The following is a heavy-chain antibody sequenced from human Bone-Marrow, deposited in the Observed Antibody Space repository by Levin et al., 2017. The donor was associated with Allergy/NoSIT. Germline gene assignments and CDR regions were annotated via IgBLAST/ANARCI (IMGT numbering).Heavy chain of an antibody. Sequence: GGSLRLSCITSGFIFNREGMHWVRQAPGKGLEWVALISFDGSKKYYGDTVKGRFIISRDNSKNTLFLQMDSLRPEDTALYYCATESSRVDSWGQRTLVTVSS. V-gene: IGHV3-30*02. CDR1: GFIFNREG. J-gene: IGHJ4*02. CDR3: ATESSRVDS. CDR2: ISFDGSKK. D-gene: IGHD3-10*01.